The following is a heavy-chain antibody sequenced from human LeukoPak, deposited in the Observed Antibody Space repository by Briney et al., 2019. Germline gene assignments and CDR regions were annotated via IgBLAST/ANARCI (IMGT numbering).Heavy chain of an antibody. CDR2: IRSKAYGETT. J-gene: IGHJ6*02. V-gene: IGHV3-49*04. CDR3: ARGPIYLWICSGMDV. CDR1: GFSTGDHA. D-gene: IGHD3-9*01. Sequence: PGGSLRLSCSASGFSTGDHAMTWVRQAPGKGLEWVGFIRSKAYGETTEYAASVKDRFTISRDDSKNTVNLQMNSLKAEDTAVYYCARGPIYLWICSGMDVWGHGTTVTVSS.